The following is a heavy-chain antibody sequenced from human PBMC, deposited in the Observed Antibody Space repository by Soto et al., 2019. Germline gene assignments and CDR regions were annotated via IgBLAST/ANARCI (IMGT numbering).Heavy chain of an antibody. V-gene: IGHV6-1*01. Sequence: SQTLSLTCAISGDSVSSNSAAWNWIRQSPSRGLEWLGRTYYRSKWYNDYAVSVKSRITINPDTSKNQFSPQLNSVTPEDTAVYYCARVEQWLVKTGYLDYWGQGTLVTVSS. CDR3: ARVEQWLVKTGYLDY. J-gene: IGHJ4*02. CDR2: TYYRSKWYN. CDR1: GDSVSSNSAA. D-gene: IGHD6-19*01.